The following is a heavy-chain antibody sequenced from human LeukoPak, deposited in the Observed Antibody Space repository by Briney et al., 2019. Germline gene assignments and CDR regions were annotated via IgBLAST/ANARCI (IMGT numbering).Heavy chain of an antibody. D-gene: IGHD2-21*02. V-gene: IGHV3-74*01. CDR1: GFTFGTFW. Sequence: QSGGSLRLSCAASGFTFGTFWVHWVRQAPGKGLVWVSRIDYDGVNTYYADSVKGRFTISRDNAQNTMYLQMNSLRAEDTAVYYCGSPEMPGHLVRTAWGQGTLVTVSS. CDR3: GSPEMPGHLVRTA. CDR2: IDYDGVNT. J-gene: IGHJ4*02.